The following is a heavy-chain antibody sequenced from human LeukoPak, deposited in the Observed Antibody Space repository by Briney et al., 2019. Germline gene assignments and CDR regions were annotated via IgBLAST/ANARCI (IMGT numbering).Heavy chain of an antibody. J-gene: IGHJ3*02. CDR2: IYYSGST. V-gene: IGHV4-31*03. Sequence: SQTLSLTCTVSGGSISSGGYYWSWIRQHPGKGLEWIGYIYYSGSTHYNPSLKSRVTISVDTSKNQFSLKLSSVTAADTAVYYCARVPVTRPGAFDIWGQGTMVTVSS. CDR3: ARVPVTRPGAFDI. CDR1: GGSISSGGYY. D-gene: IGHD3-16*02.